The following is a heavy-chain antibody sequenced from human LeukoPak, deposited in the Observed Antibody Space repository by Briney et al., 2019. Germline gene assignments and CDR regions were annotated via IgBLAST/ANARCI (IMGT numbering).Heavy chain of an antibody. Sequence: GGSLRLSCAASGFRFSSYVMSWVRQAPGKGLEWVSLISGGGKSAFYADSVNGRFTISRDNSKNMLSLQMNSLRAEDTAVYYCAKIKVGATMGFDYWGQGTLVTVSS. V-gene: IGHV3-23*01. CDR1: GFRFSSYV. CDR3: AKIKVGATMGFDY. D-gene: IGHD1-26*01. CDR2: ISGGGKSA. J-gene: IGHJ4*02.